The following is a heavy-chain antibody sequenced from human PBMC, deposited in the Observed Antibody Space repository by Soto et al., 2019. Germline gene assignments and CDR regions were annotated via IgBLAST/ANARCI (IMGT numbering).Heavy chain of an antibody. D-gene: IGHD3-10*01. CDR3: VMLRGGLLLDY. CDR2: INHSGST. Sequence: LSLTCAVYRGSFSGYYWSWIRQPPGKGLEWIGEINHSGSTNYNPSLKSRVTISVDKSKNQFSLKLSSVTAADTAVYYCVMLRGGLLLDYWGPGTLVTVSS. V-gene: IGHV4-34*01. J-gene: IGHJ4*02. CDR1: RGSFSGYY.